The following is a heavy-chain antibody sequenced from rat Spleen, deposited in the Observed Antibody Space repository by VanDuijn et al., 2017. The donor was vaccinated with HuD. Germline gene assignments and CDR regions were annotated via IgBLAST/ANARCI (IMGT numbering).Heavy chain of an antibody. CDR3: TTFYYYDGSYYYPFAY. V-gene: IGHV2-6*01. CDR1: GFSLTSYS. D-gene: IGHD1-12*02. CDR2: ISSGGTT. Sequence: QVQLRESGPGLVQPSETLSLTCTVSGFSLTSYSVSWVRQPSGKGLEWIAAISSGGTTYYNSPLKSRLSISRDTSKSQVFLKMNSLRPEDTAIYFCTTFYYYDGSYYYPFAYWGQGTLVTVSS. J-gene: IGHJ3*01.